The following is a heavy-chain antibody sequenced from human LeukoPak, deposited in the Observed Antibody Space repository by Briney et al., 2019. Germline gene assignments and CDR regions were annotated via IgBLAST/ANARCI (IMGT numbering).Heavy chain of an antibody. Sequence: PSETLSLTCTVSGGSISDFYWNWIRQAPGKGLEWIGHMYNSGSTNYNPSLNSRVTTSVDTSKNQFSLRLSSVTAADTAVYYCARDPVPLRGFDPWGQGTLVTVSS. J-gene: IGHJ5*02. V-gene: IGHV4-4*08. CDR2: MYNSGST. CDR3: ARDPVPLRGFDP. CDR1: GGSISDFY.